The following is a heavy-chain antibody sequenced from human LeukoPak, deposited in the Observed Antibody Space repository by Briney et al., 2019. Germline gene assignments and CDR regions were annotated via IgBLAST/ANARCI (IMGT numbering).Heavy chain of an antibody. V-gene: IGHV3-7*01. J-gene: IGHJ6*03. CDR3: AREGSNIVVVIAATHDYMDV. D-gene: IGHD2-15*01. CDR1: GFTFSSYG. Sequence: GGSLRLSCAASGFTFSSYGMSWVHQAPGKGLEWVANIKQDGSEKYYVDSVKGRFTISRDNAKNSLYLQMNSLRAEDTAVYYCAREGSNIVVVIAATHDYMDVWGKGTTVTVSS. CDR2: IKQDGSEK.